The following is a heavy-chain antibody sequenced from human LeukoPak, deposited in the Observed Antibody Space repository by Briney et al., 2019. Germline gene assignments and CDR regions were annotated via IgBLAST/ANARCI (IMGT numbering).Heavy chain of an antibody. D-gene: IGHD3-3*01. CDR2: IYYSGST. J-gene: IGHJ4*02. CDR1: GGSISSSSYY. CDR3: ARWRGNFWSGRPFDY. V-gene: IGHV4-39*01. Sequence: NPSETLSLTCTVSGGSISSSSYYWGWIRQPPGKGLEWIGSIYYSGSTYYNPSLKSRVTISVDTSKNQFSLKLSSVTAADTAVYYCARWRGNFWSGRPFDYWGQGTLVTVSS.